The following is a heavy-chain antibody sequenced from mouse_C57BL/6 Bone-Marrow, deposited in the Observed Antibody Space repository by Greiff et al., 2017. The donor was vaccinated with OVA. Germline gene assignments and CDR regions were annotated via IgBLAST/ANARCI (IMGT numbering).Heavy chain of an antibody. V-gene: IGHV1-19*01. CDR3: AKQSEGYYYGSGYYYAMDY. Sequence: EVQLQQSGPVLVKPGASVKMSCKASGYTFTDYYMNWVKQSHGKSLEWIGVINPYNGGTSYNQKFKGKATLTVDKSSSTAYMELNSLTSEDSAVYYCAKQSEGYYYGSGYYYAMDYWGQGTSVTVSS. CDR2: INPYNGGT. J-gene: IGHJ4*01. CDR1: GYTFTDYY. D-gene: IGHD1-1*01.